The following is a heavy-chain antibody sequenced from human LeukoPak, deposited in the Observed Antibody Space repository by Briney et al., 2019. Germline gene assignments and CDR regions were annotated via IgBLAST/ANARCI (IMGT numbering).Heavy chain of an antibody. CDR3: ARGGRRTVVVPAARRDNWFDP. Sequence: PSETLSLTCTVSGYSISSGYYWGWIRQPPGKGLEWIGSIYHSGSTYYNPSLKSRVTISVDTSKNQFSLKLSSVTAADTAVYYCARGGRRTVVVPAARRDNWFDPWGQGTLVTVSS. CDR2: IYHSGST. J-gene: IGHJ5*02. D-gene: IGHD2-2*01. V-gene: IGHV4-38-2*02. CDR1: GYSISSGYY.